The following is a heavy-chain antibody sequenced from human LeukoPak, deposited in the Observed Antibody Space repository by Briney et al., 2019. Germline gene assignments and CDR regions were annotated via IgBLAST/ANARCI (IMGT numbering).Heavy chain of an antibody. CDR1: GFTFSIYW. V-gene: IGHV3-7*01. J-gene: IGHJ4*02. Sequence: GGTLRLSCAASGFTFSIYWMSWVRQAPGKGLEWVANIKQDGSEKYYVDSVKGRFTISRDNAKNSLYLQMSSLRAEDTALYYCARVPAADGPDYWGQGTLVTVSS. CDR2: IKQDGSEK. CDR3: ARVPAADGPDY. D-gene: IGHD2-2*01.